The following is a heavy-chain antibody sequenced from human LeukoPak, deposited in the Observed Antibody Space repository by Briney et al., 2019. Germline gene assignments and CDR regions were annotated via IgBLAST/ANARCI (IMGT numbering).Heavy chain of an antibody. J-gene: IGHJ4*02. CDR2: IYFSGST. V-gene: IGHV4-59*01. CDR1: GGSISSYY. Sequence: SETLSLTCTVSGGSISSYYWSWIRQPPGKGLEWIGYIYFSGSTNYNPSLKSRVTISVDASKNQFSLRLSSVTAADTAVYYCARYVWGSYPTFEDYWGQGTLVTVSS. CDR3: ARYVWGSYPTFEDY. D-gene: IGHD3-16*02.